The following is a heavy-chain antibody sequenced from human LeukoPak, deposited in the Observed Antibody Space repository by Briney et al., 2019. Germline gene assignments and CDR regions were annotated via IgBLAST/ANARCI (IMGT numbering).Heavy chain of an antibody. J-gene: IGHJ4*02. V-gene: IGHV4-38-2*01. CDR3: ARTNYYGSGSYYNVGFDY. D-gene: IGHD3-10*01. Sequence: SETLSLTCAVSGYSISSGYYWGWIRQPPGKGLEWIGSIYHSGSTYYNPSLKSRVTISVDTSKNQFSLKLSSVTAADTAVYHCARTNYYGSGSYYNVGFDYWGQGTLVTVSS. CDR2: IYHSGST. CDR1: GYSISSGYY.